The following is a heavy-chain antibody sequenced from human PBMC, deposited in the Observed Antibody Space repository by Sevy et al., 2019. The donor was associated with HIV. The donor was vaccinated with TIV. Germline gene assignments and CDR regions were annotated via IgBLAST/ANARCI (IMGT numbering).Heavy chain of an antibody. CDR3: ARRERNWVFDY. CDR1: GYSFTSYW. CDR2: IYPGDSDT. V-gene: IGHV5-51*01. J-gene: IGHJ4*02. D-gene: IGHD7-27*01. Sequence: GESLKISCKGSGYSFTSYWIGWVRQMPGKGLEWMGIIYPGDSDTIYSPSFQGQVTISADKSISTAYLQWSSLKASDTATYYCARRERNWVFDYWGQGTLVTVSS.